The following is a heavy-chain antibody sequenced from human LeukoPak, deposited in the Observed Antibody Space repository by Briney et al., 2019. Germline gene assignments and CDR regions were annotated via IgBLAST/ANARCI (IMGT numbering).Heavy chain of an antibody. CDR3: AKDRGYSYGRDAFDI. CDR2: ISSTNSYI. CDR1: GFIFSTYN. J-gene: IGHJ3*02. D-gene: IGHD5-18*01. V-gene: IGHV3-21*04. Sequence: GGSLRLSCEASGFIFSTYNMNWVRQAPGQGLEWVASISSTNSYIYYADSVKGRFTISRDNAKNSLYLQMNSLRAEDMALYYCAKDRGYSYGRDAFDIWGQGTMVTVSS.